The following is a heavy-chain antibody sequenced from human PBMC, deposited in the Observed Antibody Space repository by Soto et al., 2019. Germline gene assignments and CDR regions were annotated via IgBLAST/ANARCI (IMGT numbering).Heavy chain of an antibody. CDR3: ARVWALHHSSSDAFDI. V-gene: IGHV1-2*02. CDR1: GYTFTGYY. Sequence: ASVKVSCKASGYTFTGYYMHWVRQAPGQGLEWMGWINPNSGGTNYAQKFQDRVTMTRDTSISTAYMELSRLRSDDTAVYYCARVWALHHSSSDAFDIWGQGTMVTVS. J-gene: IGHJ3*02. CDR2: INPNSGGT. D-gene: IGHD3-22*01.